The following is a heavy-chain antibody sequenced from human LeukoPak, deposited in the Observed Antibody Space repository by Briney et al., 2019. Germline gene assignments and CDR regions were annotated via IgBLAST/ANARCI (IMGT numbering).Heavy chain of an antibody. CDR2: IYYSGST. D-gene: IGHD3-10*01. Sequence: PSETLSLTCTVSGGSISSSSYYWGWIRQPPGKGLEWIGSIYYSGSTYYNPSLKSRVTISVDTSKNQFSLKLSTVTAADTAVYYCARPMTYYYGFDIWGQGTMVTVSS. V-gene: IGHV4-39*01. J-gene: IGHJ3*02. CDR3: ARPMTYYYGFDI. CDR1: GGSISSSSYY.